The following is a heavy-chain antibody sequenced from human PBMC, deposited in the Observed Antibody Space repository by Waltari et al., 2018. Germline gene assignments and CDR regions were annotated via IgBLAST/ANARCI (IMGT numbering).Heavy chain of an antibody. Sequence: QLQLQESGPGLVKPSETLSLTCTVPGGSISSSSYYWGLIRTPRGKGLEGIGSCYYIGSTYDNPSLKSRLTISVDTAKNQFSLKLSSVTAADTAVYYCAREGGGKYSSSFDPWGQGTLVTVSS. CDR1: GGSISSSSYY. V-gene: IGHV4-39*07. CDR3: AREGGGKYSSSFDP. J-gene: IGHJ5*02. CDR2: CYYIGST. D-gene: IGHD6-6*01.